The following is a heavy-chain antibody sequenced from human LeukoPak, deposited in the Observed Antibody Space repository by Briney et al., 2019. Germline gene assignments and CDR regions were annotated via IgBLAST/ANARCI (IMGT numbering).Heavy chain of an antibody. D-gene: IGHD6-13*01. J-gene: IGHJ4*02. Sequence: ASVKVSCKASGYTFIGYYLHWVRQTPGQGLEWMGWINPHNGDTNYAQKFQGRVAMTGDTSISTAYMELSSLRSDDTAVYYCASRKQQLVRSGHSFDYWGQGTLVTVSS. V-gene: IGHV1-2*02. CDR3: ASRKQQLVRSGHSFDY. CDR1: GYTFIGYY. CDR2: INPHNGDT.